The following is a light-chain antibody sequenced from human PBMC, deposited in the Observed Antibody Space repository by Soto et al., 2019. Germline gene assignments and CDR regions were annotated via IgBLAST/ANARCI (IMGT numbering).Light chain of an antibody. V-gene: IGLV2-14*01. J-gene: IGLJ2*01. CDR2: DVS. CDR3: SSYTSSSTLVV. CDR1: SSDVGGYNY. Sequence: QSALTQPASVSGSPGQSITISCTGTSSDVGGYNYVSWYQQHPGKAPKLMIYDVSNRPSGVSTRFSGSKSGNTASLTISGLQAEDEADYYCSSYTSSSTLVVFGGGTKLTV.